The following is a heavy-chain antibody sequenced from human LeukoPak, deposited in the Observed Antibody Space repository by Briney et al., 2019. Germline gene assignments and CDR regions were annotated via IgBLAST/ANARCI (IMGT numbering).Heavy chain of an antibody. Sequence: GASVKVSCKASGYTFTSYYMHWVRQAPGQGLEWMGIINPSGGSTSYAQKFQGRVTMTRDTSTSTVYMELSSLRSEDTAVHYCARDDGYYGSGSYSPVFWGQGTMVTVSS. J-gene: IGHJ3*01. CDR1: GYTFTSYY. CDR2: INPSGGST. D-gene: IGHD3-10*01. V-gene: IGHV1-46*01. CDR3: ARDDGYYGSGSYSPVF.